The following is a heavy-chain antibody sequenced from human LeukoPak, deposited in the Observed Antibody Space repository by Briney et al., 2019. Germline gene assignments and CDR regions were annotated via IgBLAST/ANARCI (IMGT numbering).Heavy chain of an antibody. Sequence: ASETLSLTCAVYGESFSGYYWSWIRQPPGKGREWIGEINHSGSTNYNPSLKSRVTISVDTSKDQFSLKLSSVTAADTAVYCCAGRDRKMTSYYGSAKGWFDPWGQGTLVTVSS. CDR2: INHSGST. J-gene: IGHJ5*02. CDR1: GESFSGYY. CDR3: AGRDRKMTSYYGSAKGWFDP. D-gene: IGHD3-10*01. V-gene: IGHV4-34*01.